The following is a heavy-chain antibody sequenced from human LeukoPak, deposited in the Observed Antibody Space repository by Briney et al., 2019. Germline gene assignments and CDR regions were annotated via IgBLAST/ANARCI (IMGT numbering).Heavy chain of an antibody. D-gene: IGHD3-10*01. Sequence: PGGSLRLSCAASGFTFSSYGMHWVRQAPGRGLEWVAVIWSDGSNRYYADSVKGRFTISRDNSKNTLYLQMNSLRAEDTAVYYCARDIENASGREGEPDVFDIWGQGTIVTVSS. V-gene: IGHV3-33*01. J-gene: IGHJ3*02. CDR3: ARDIENASGREGEPDVFDI. CDR1: GFTFSSYG. CDR2: IWSDGSNR.